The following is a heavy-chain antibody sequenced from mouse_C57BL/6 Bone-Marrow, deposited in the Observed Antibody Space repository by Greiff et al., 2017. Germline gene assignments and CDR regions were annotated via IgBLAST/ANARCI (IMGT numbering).Heavy chain of an antibody. CDR1: GFSFNTYA. Sequence: EVQRVESGGGLVQPKGSLKLSCAASGFSFNTYAMNWVRQAPGKGLEWVARIGSKSNNYATYYDDSVKDRFTISRDDSESMLYLQMNNLKTEDTAMYYCLRHEDWDDYFDYWGQGTTLTVSS. J-gene: IGHJ2*01. V-gene: IGHV10-1*01. CDR3: LRHEDWDDYFDY. D-gene: IGHD4-1*01. CDR2: IGSKSNNYAT.